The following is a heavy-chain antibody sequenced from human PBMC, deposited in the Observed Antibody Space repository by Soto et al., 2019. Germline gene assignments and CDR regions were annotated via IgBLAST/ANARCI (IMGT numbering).Heavy chain of an antibody. CDR3: ARARNYFDY. Sequence: ASVKVSCKASGYTFTGYYMHWVRQAPGQGLEWMGWINPNSGGTNYAQKFQGWVTMTRDTSISTAYMELSSLRSEDTAVYYCARARNYFDYWGQGTLVTVSS. CDR2: INPNSGGT. J-gene: IGHJ4*02. CDR1: GYTFTGYY. V-gene: IGHV1-2*04.